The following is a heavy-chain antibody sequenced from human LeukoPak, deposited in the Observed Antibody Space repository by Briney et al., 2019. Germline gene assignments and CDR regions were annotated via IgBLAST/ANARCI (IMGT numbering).Heavy chain of an antibody. CDR1: GGTFSSYA. Sequence: ASVKVSCKASGGTFSSYAISWVRQAPGQGLEWMGGIIPIFGTANYAQKFQGRVTITTDESTSTAYMELSSLRSEDTAVYYCAGYCSSTSCYKSADYWGQGTLVTVSS. J-gene: IGHJ4*02. D-gene: IGHD2-2*02. V-gene: IGHV1-69*05. CDR3: AGYCSSTSCYKSADY. CDR2: IIPIFGTA.